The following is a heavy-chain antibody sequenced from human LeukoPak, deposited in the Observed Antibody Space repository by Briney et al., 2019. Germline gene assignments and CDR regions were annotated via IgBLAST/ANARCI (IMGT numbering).Heavy chain of an antibody. CDR2: IYSGGST. CDR1: GFTFSSYW. Sequence: GGSLRLSCAASGFTFSSYWMSWVRQAPGKGLEWVSVIYSGGSTYYADSVKGRFTISRDNSKNTLYLQMNSLRAEDTAVYYCAKLGTSDDYWGQGTLVTVSS. V-gene: IGHV3-53*01. D-gene: IGHD2-2*01. J-gene: IGHJ4*02. CDR3: AKLGTSDDY.